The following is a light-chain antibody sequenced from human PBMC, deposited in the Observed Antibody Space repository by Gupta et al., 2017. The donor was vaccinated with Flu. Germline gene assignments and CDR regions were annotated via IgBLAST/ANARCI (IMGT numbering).Light chain of an antibody. CDR3: QQSYGTRWT. J-gene: IGKJ1*01. CDR1: HSISTY. V-gene: IGKV1-39*01. Sequence: PSSLSASVGDRVTITCRASHSISTYLNWYQQKPGKTPKLLIYTASSLQSGVPSRFNGTGSGTDFTLTISSLQPEDFATYYCQQSYGTRWTFGQGTKVEI. CDR2: TAS.